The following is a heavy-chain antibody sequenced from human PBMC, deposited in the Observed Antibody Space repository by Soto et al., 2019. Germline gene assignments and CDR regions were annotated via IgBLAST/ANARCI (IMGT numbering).Heavy chain of an antibody. Sequence: SQTLSLTCVISGDSVSSNSAAWNWIRQSPSRGLEWLGRTYYRSKWYNDYAVSVKSRITINPDTSKNQFSLQLNSVTPEDTAVYYCARDRGAIAAAGRWTKDWFDPWGQGTLVTVSS. V-gene: IGHV6-1*01. CDR2: TYYRSKWYN. D-gene: IGHD6-13*01. CDR3: ARDRGAIAAAGRWTKDWFDP. J-gene: IGHJ5*02. CDR1: GDSVSSNSAA.